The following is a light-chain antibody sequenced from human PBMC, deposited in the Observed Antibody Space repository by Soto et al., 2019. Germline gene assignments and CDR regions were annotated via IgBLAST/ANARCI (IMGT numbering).Light chain of an antibody. CDR2: GAS. CDR1: QSVSKSY. V-gene: IGKV3-20*01. CDR3: QQYGSSPRT. Sequence: EIVLTQSPATLSLSPGERATLSCRASQSVSKSYLAWYQQQAGQAHRLLILGASSRDTGIPDWFSGSGSGTYFTLIISRLQTEDFVVYDCQQYGSSPRTFGQGTKVQIK. J-gene: IGKJ1*01.